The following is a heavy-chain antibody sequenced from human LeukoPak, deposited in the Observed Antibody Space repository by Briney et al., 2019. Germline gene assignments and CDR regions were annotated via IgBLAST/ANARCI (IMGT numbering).Heavy chain of an antibody. CDR3: ARAFYDILTTSYYYGMDV. J-gene: IGHJ6*04. CDR2: INPSGSST. Sequence: ASVKVSCKASGYTFTSYYMHWVRQAPGQGLEWMGIINPSGSSTSYAQKFQGRVTMTRDTSTSTVYMELSSLRSEDTAVYYCARAFYDILTTSYYYGMDVWGKGTTVTVSS. V-gene: IGHV1-46*01. CDR1: GYTFTSYY. D-gene: IGHD3-9*01.